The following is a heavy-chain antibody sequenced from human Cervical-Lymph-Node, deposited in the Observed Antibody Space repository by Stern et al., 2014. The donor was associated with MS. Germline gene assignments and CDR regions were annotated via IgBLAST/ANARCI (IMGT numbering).Heavy chain of an antibody. J-gene: IGHJ4*02. CDR3: ARDVQGDGNYNLEQ. D-gene: IGHD1-1*01. CDR2: MNSDGTTT. Sequence: EVQLVESGGGLVQPGGSLRLSCAASGFTLSRYWMHWVRQAPGKGLVWISRMNSDGTTTEYADSGKGRFTISRDNAKNMVYLQLNSLRVDDTAVYYCARDVQGDGNYNLEQWGQGTLVTVSS. CDR1: GFTLSRYW. V-gene: IGHV3-74*03.